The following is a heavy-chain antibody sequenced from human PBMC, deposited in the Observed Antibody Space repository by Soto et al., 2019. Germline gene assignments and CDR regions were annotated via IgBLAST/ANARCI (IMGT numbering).Heavy chain of an antibody. CDR2: MSYGRST. CDR3: AIHRVLSVYDPIPGCFDS. D-gene: IGHD5-12*01. Sequence: QLQLQESGPGLVKPSETLSLTCTVSGGSLSSSSSYWGWIRQPPGKGLEWIGRMSYGRSTYHNPSLKSRVTFSVGTSRRRCSLNLSSVTAADTAVYYCAIHRVLSVYDPIPGCFDSWGQGILVSASS. J-gene: IGHJ4*02. CDR1: GGSLSSSSSY. V-gene: IGHV4-39*01.